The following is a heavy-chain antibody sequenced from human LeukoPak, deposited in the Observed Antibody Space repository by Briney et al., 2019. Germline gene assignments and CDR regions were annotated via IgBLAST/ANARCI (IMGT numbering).Heavy chain of an antibody. CDR1: GFTFSSFW. J-gene: IGHJ3*02. CDR2: IKQDRSEK. D-gene: IGHD3-10*01. Sequence: GGSLRLSCGASGFTFSSFWMSWVRQAPGKGLEWVANIKQDRSEKYYVDSVKGRLTISRDNAKNSLYLQMNSLRAEDTAVYYCARDREFSAAFDIWGQGTMVTVSS. CDR3: ARDREFSAAFDI. V-gene: IGHV3-7*01.